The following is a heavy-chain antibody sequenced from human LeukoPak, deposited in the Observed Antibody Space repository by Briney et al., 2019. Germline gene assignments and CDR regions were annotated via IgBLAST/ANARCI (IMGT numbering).Heavy chain of an antibody. CDR3: ARSPPGEWLVPYFDF. Sequence: PGGSLRLSCTASGFTFSTYSMNWVRQAPGKGLEWVSVLYSGGNTYYADSVKGRFTISRDNSKNTLYLQMNSLRAEDTAVYYCARSPPGEWLVPYFDFWGQGTLVTVSS. CDR2: LYSGGNT. CDR1: GFTFSTYS. V-gene: IGHV3-66*01. J-gene: IGHJ4*02. D-gene: IGHD6-19*01.